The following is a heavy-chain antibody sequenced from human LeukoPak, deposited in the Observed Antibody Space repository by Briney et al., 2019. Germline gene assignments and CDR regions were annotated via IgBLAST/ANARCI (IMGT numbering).Heavy chain of an antibody. CDR3: ARDFWSGRNWFDP. D-gene: IGHD3-3*01. Sequence: SETLSLTCAVYGGSFSGYYWSWIRQPPGKGLEWIGEIIHRGSTNYNPSLKSRLTISVDTSKNQFSLKLSSVTAADTAVYYCARDFWSGRNWFDPWGQGTLVTVSS. CDR2: IIHRGST. CDR1: GGSFSGYY. V-gene: IGHV4-34*12. J-gene: IGHJ5*02.